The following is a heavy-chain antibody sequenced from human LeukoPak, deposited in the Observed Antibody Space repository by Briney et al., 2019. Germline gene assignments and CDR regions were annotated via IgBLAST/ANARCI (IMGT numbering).Heavy chain of an antibody. CDR3: ARDRTVGTTPIFDY. V-gene: IGHV4-34*01. CDR1: GGSFSGYY. D-gene: IGHD4-23*01. Sequence: SETLSLTCAVYGGSFSGYYWSWIRQPPGKGLEWIGEINHSGSTNYNPSLKSRVTISVDTSKNQFSLKLSSVTAADTAVYYCARDRTVGTTPIFDYWGQGTLVTVSS. CDR2: INHSGST. J-gene: IGHJ4*02.